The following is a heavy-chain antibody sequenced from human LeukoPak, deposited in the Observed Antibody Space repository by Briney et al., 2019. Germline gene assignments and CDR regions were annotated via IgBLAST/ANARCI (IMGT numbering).Heavy chain of an antibody. Sequence: GGSLRLSCAASGFTFSDYYMSWIRQAPGKGLEWVSYISSSGSTIYYADSVKGRFTISRDNAKNSLYLQMNSLRAEDTAVYYCARVAWAYGGTSHDFDYWGQGTLVTVSS. D-gene: IGHD2-21*01. CDR1: GFTFSDYY. CDR3: ARVAWAYGGTSHDFDY. CDR2: ISSSGSTI. V-gene: IGHV3-11*01. J-gene: IGHJ4*02.